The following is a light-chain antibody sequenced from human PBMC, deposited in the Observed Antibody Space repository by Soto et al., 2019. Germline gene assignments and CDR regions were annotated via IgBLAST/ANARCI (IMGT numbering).Light chain of an antibody. Sequence: DIQLTQSPSFLSASVGDRVTIACRASQDIKSYLAWYQQKPGKAPKLLIYPASTLQSGVPSRFSGSGSGTDFTLTISSLQPEDFATYYCQQSYNTPLTFGPGTKVDIK. J-gene: IGKJ3*01. CDR3: QQSYNTPLT. CDR1: QDIKSY. CDR2: PAS. V-gene: IGKV1-39*01.